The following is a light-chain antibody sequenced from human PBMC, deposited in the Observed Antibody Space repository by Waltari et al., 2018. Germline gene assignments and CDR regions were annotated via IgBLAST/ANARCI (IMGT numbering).Light chain of an antibody. CDR1: QGISNF. CDR3: QHYDGFPYT. J-gene: IGKJ2*01. CDR2: AAS. Sequence: DIQMTQSPSPPPASVGDTVTITCRASQGISNFLVWFQQHPGKPPKSLIYAASTLQDGVPSRFSGRGSGTDFTLTISSLQPEDFATYYCQHYDGFPYTFGQGTRVDI. V-gene: IGKV1-16*01.